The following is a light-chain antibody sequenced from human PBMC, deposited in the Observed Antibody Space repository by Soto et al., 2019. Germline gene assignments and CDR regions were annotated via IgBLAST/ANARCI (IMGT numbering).Light chain of an antibody. CDR2: GAS. CDR3: LQHNSYPLT. J-gene: IGKJ4*01. Sequence: DIQITQSPSAMSASVGDRVTITCRASQGISNYLAWFQQKPGKVPKRLIYGASSLQGGVPSRFSGSGSGTEFTLTISSLQPEDFATYYCLQHNSYPLTFGGGTKVDIK. CDR1: QGISNY. V-gene: IGKV1-17*03.